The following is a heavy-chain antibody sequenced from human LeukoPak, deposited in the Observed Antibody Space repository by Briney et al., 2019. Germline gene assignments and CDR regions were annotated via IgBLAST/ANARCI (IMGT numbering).Heavy chain of an antibody. CDR2: IHHRGAP. V-gene: IGHV4-38-2*02. CDR3: ARISMVRAPRGNRAIDY. Sequence: PSETLSLTCTVSGYSISNDYYWGWIRQPPGKGLEGIGRIHHRGAPYFHPSLQSRVTISVGTSKNHFSLKLSSVTAADTAVYYCARISMVRAPRGNRAIDYWGQGTLVTVSS. CDR1: GYSISNDYY. D-gene: IGHD3-10*01. J-gene: IGHJ4*02.